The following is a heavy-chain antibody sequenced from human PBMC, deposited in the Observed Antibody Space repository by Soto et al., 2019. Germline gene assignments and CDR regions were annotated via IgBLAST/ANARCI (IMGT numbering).Heavy chain of an antibody. Sequence: QVQLQESGPGLVKPSETLSLTCVVSGYYISSGYFWGWIRQPPGQGLEWIGSIYHSGTTDYNPSLKRRVTISLDTSRNQFSLKLTSVTAADAAVYYCARSLLTSSWYSGSWGQGTLVTVSS. CDR3: ARSLLTSSWYSGS. J-gene: IGHJ5*02. D-gene: IGHD6-13*01. V-gene: IGHV4-38-2*01. CDR1: GYYISSGYF. CDR2: IYHSGTT.